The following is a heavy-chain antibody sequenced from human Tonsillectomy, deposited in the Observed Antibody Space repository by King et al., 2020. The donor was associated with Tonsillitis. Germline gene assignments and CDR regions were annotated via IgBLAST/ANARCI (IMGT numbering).Heavy chain of an antibody. Sequence: VQLQQSGPGLVKPSQTLSLPCAISGDSVSSNSAAWNWIRQYPSRGLEWLGRTYYRSKWYNDYAVSVKSRITINPDTSKNQFSLQLNSVTPEDTAVYYCARFKLGYCSSTSCSHAFDIWGQGTMVTVSS. CDR3: ARFKLGYCSSTSCSHAFDI. J-gene: IGHJ3*02. CDR1: GDSVSSNSAA. D-gene: IGHD2-2*01. CDR2: TYYRSKWYN. V-gene: IGHV6-1*01.